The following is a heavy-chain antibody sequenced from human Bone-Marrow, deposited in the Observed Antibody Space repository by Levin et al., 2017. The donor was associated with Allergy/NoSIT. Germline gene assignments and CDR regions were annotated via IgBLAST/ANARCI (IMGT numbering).Heavy chain of an antibody. Sequence: GESLKISCKASGFSLDDYWIGWARQVPGKGLEWMGIIFPGDSSTTYSPSFQGQVTISADKSISTAYLQWGSLKASDPAMFFCARHRGGSGWFPWGQGTLVTVSS. V-gene: IGHV5-51*01. J-gene: IGHJ5*02. CDR1: GFSLDDYW. D-gene: IGHD6-19*01. CDR2: IFPGDSST. CDR3: ARHRGGSGWFP.